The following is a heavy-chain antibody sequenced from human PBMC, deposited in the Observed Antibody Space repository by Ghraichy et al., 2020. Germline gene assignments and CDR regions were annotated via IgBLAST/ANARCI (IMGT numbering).Heavy chain of an antibody. CDR2: INQDASEK. D-gene: IGHD3-22*01. CDR1: GFTFSTYW. V-gene: IGHV3-7*01. Sequence: ETLSLTCAASGFTFSTYWMSWVRQAPGKGLEWVANINQDASEKYYVDSVTGRFTISRDNAKNTLYLQMNSLRGEDTAVYYCARWGDYYDSSGYYYRDGMDVWGQGTTVTVSS. J-gene: IGHJ6*02. CDR3: ARWGDYYDSSGYYYRDGMDV.